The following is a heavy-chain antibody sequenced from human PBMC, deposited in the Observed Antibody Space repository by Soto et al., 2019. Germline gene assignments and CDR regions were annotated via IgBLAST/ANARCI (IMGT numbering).Heavy chain of an antibody. CDR2: IYYSGST. D-gene: IGHD6-13*01. CDR1: GGSISSSSYY. J-gene: IGHJ5*02. Sequence: PSETLSLSCTVSGGSISSSSYYWGWIRQPPGKGLEWIGSIYYSGSTYYNPSLKSRVTISVDTSKNQFSLKLSSVTAADTAVYYCARPITGYRSRWSQSNWLDHWGQGTLVT. V-gene: IGHV4-39*01. CDR3: ARPITGYRSRWSQSNWLDH.